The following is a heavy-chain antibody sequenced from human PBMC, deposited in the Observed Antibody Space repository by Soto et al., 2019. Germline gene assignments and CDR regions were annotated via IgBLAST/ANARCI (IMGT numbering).Heavy chain of an antibody. V-gene: IGHV3-30-3*01. CDR3: SRLRRSYSYGLTPRSYFDY. J-gene: IGHJ4*02. D-gene: IGHD5-18*01. Sequence: GGSLRLSCAASGFTFSSYAMHWVRQAPGKGLEWVAVISYDGSNKYYADSVKGRFTISRDNSKNTLYLQMNSLRAEDTAVYYYSRLRRSYSYGLTPRSYFDYWGQGTLVTVSS. CDR2: ISYDGSNK. CDR1: GFTFSSYA.